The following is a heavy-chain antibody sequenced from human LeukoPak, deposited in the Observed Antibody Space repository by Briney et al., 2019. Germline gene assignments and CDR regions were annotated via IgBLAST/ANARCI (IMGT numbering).Heavy chain of an antibody. CDR2: IYTSGST. D-gene: IGHD2-2*02. J-gene: IGHJ6*03. Sequence: PSETLSLTCTVSGGSISSGSYYWSWIRQPAGKGLEWIGRIYTSGSTNYNPSLKSRVTISVDTSKNQFSLKLSSVTAADTAVYYCARKRGVVVVPAAIGFYYYMDVWGKGTTVTISS. V-gene: IGHV4-61*02. CDR3: ARKRGVVVVPAAIGFYYYMDV. CDR1: GGSISSGSYY.